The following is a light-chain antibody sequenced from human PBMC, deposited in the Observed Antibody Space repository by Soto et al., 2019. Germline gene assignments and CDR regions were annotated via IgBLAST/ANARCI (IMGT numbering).Light chain of an antibody. Sequence: DIQMTQSPSTLSASVGDRVTITCRASQTLSSWLAWYQQKPGKAPELLIYDVSSLASGVPSRFSGSGSGTAFTLTISSLPPDDFATYYCQQYNGYPLTFGGGTKVEIK. CDR1: QTLSSW. V-gene: IGKV1-5*01. J-gene: IGKJ4*01. CDR3: QQYNGYPLT. CDR2: DVS.